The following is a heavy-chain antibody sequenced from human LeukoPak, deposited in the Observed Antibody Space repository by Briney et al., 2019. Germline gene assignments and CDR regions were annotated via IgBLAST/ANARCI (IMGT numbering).Heavy chain of an antibody. D-gene: IGHD6-13*01. J-gene: IGHJ4*02. Sequence: SETLSLTCSVSGYSINNGYYWGWIRQPPGKGLEWIGSIYHSGSTYYKPSLKSRVTISVDTSKNQFSLKLSSVTAADTAVYYCARAFYSSSWYHKEDFFDYWGQGTPVTVSS. CDR2: IYHSGST. CDR3: ARAFYSSSWYHKEDFFDY. CDR1: GYSINNGYY. V-gene: IGHV4-38-2*02.